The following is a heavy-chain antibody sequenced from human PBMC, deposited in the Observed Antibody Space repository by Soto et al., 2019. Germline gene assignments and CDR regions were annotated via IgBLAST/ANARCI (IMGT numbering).Heavy chain of an antibody. CDR2: IYYSGST. V-gene: IGHV4-59*01. Sequence: SETLSLTCTVSGGSISSYYWSWIRQPPGKGLEWIGYIYYSGSTNYNPSLKSRVTISVDTSKNQFSLKLSSVTAADTAVYYCARDTARSWYGEWFDPWGQGTLVTVSS. CDR3: ARDTARSWYGEWFDP. D-gene: IGHD6-13*01. J-gene: IGHJ5*02. CDR1: GGSISSYY.